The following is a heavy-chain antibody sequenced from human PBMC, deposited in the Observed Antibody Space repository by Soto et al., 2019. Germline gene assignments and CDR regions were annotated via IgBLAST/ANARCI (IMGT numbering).Heavy chain of an antibody. CDR3: ARESGYSYGYAGYYYYGMDV. V-gene: IGHV3-53*01. J-gene: IGHJ6*02. CDR1: VLTVISNY. D-gene: IGHD5-18*01. CDR2: IYSGGST. Sequence: GWSLRLSCASSVLTVISNYMSWVRQAPGKGLEWVSVIYSGGSTYYADSVKGRFTISRDNSKNTLYLQMNSLRAEDTAVYYCARESGYSYGYAGYYYYGMDVWGQGTTVTVSS.